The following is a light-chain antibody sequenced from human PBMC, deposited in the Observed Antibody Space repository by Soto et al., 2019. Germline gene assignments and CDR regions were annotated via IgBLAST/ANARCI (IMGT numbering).Light chain of an antibody. CDR2: GAS. V-gene: IGKV3-20*01. CDR3: QQYGSSLIT. CDR1: QSVSSSS. Sequence: EIVLTQSPGTLSLSPGERATLSCRASQSVSSSSLAWYQQKPGQAPRLLIYGASSRATGIPDRFSGSGSGTDFTLTINRLEPEDFAVYYCQQYGSSLITSGQGTRLEIK. J-gene: IGKJ5*01.